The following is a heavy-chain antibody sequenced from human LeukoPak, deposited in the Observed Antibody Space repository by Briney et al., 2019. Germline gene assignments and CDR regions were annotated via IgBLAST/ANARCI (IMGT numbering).Heavy chain of an antibody. CDR3: ARLGYCSSTSCPHTLNAFDI. V-gene: IGHV1-2*02. CDR1: GCTFTDYY. J-gene: IGHJ3*02. Sequence: ASVKVSCKASGCTFTDYYMHWVRQAPGQGLEWMGWINPNSGGTNYAQKFQGRVTMTRDTSISIAYMELSRLRSDDTAVYYCARLGYCSSTSCPHTLNAFDIWGQGTMVTVSS. D-gene: IGHD2-2*01. CDR2: INPNSGGT.